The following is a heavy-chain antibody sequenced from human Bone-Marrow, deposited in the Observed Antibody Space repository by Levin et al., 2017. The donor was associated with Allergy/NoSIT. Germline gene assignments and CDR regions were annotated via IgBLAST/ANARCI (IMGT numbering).Heavy chain of an antibody. Sequence: GASVKVSCKASGGTFSSYAISWVRQAPGQGLEWMGGIIPIFGTANYAQKFQGRVTITADESTSTAYMELSSLRSEDTAVYYCARSKREDIVVVPAAINAFDIWGQGTMVTVSS. CDR1: GGTFSSYA. CDR2: IIPIFGTA. CDR3: ARSKREDIVVVPAAINAFDI. J-gene: IGHJ3*02. D-gene: IGHD2-2*02. V-gene: IGHV1-69*13.